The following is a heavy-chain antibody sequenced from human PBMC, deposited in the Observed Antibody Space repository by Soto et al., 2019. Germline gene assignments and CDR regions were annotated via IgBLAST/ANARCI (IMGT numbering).Heavy chain of an antibody. Sequence: GASVKVSCKASGYTFVSYFMHWVRQAPGQGLEWTGWISGYNGDTNYAQKFQGRVSMTIDTSTTTANMELRSLTSDDTAVYYCAKNGQPPYYYYGLDVWGQGTKVTVSS. J-gene: IGHJ6*02. V-gene: IGHV1-18*04. CDR1: GYTFVSYF. CDR2: ISGYNGDT. CDR3: AKNGQPPYYYYGLDV. D-gene: IGHD2-8*01.